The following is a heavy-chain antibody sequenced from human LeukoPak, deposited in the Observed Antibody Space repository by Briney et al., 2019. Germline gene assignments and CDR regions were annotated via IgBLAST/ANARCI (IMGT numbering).Heavy chain of an antibody. D-gene: IGHD3-10*01. Sequence: PGGSLRLSCAASGFTFCDYYMSWLRQAPGKGLEWLSYISSTGNTIFYADSLKRLFTISRDDDKNSLYLQMNSLRDEDTAVYYCERQSPYYYGSESYYRIYWGRGTAVSVSS. J-gene: IGHJ1*01. V-gene: IGHV3-11*01. CDR3: ERQSPYYYGSESYYRIY. CDR2: ISSTGNTI. CDR1: GFTFCDYY.